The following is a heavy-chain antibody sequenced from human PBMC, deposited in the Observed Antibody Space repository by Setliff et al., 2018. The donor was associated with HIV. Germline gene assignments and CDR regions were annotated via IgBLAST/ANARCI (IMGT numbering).Heavy chain of an antibody. CDR3: APIDPFPHDYSNSSFDY. V-gene: IGHV1-3*01. D-gene: IGHD4-4*01. Sequence: ASVKVSCKASGYTFTSYTLHWVRQAPGQRLEWMGWINAGNGNTKFSQKFQGRVTITRDTSASTAYMDLSSLRSEVTAVYYCAPIDPFPHDYSNSSFDYWGQGTLVTVSS. CDR1: GYTFTSYT. CDR2: INAGNGNT. J-gene: IGHJ4*02.